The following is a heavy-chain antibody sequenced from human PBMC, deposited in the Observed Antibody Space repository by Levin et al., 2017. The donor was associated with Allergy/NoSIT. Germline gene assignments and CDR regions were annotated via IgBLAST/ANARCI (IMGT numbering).Heavy chain of an antibody. CDR1: GGSISSNTYF. V-gene: IGHV4-39*01. CDR3: AGSDNYYYDSSGYYFTNAYDY. D-gene: IGHD3-22*01. CDR2: LFYNGTA. Sequence: PSETLSLTCTVSGGSISSNTYFWGWIRQPPGKGLDWIGSLFYNGTAYYSPSLKSRVTISVDTSKNQFSLRLSSVTAADTAVYYCAGSDNYYYDSSGYYFTNAYDYWGQGTLVTVSS. J-gene: IGHJ4*02.